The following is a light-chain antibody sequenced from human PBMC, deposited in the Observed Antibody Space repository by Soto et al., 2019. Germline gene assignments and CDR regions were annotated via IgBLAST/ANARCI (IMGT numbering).Light chain of an antibody. V-gene: IGLV2-14*01. CDR1: SNDIGGYNY. CDR2: DVS. CDR3: SSYTSSSTLL. Sequence: QSVLTQPASVSGSPGQSITFSCTGTSNDIGGYNYVSWYQQHPGKAPKLMIFDVSNRPSGVSYRFSGSKSGNTASLTISGLQAEDEADYYCSSYTSSSTLLFGGGTKLPS. J-gene: IGLJ2*01.